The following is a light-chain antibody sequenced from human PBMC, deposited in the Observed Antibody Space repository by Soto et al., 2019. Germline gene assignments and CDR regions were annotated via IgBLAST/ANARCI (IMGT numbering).Light chain of an antibody. CDR2: GAS. Sequence: EIVVTQSPATLSMSPGGRATLSCRTSESISRNLAWYQQKLGQAPRLLIYGASTRATGVPDRFTGGGSGTDFILTITSLQSEDFGIYYCQQYYHWPRTFGQGTKVDIK. J-gene: IGKJ1*01. CDR1: ESISRN. V-gene: IGKV3-15*01. CDR3: QQYYHWPRT.